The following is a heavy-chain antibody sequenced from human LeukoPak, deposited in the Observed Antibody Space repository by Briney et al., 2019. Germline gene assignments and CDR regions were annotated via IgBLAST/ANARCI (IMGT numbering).Heavy chain of an antibody. CDR3: ARESRAAATFDY. CDR1: GFTVSSNY. Sequence: GGSLRLSCAASGFTVSSNYMGWVRQAPGKGLEWVSVIYSGGSTYYADSVKGRFTISRDNSKNTLYLQMNSLRAEDTAVYYCARESRAAATFDYWGQGTLVTVSS. D-gene: IGHD6-13*01. V-gene: IGHV3-53*01. CDR2: IYSGGST. J-gene: IGHJ4*02.